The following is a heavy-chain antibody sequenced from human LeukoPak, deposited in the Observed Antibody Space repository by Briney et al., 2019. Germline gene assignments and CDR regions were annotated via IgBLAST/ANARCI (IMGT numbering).Heavy chain of an antibody. CDR1: GFTFSSYA. Sequence: GGSLRLSCAASGFTFSSYAMSWVRQGPGKGLEWVSAISGSGGSTYYADAVKGRFTISRDNSKNTLYLQMNSLRAEDTAVYYCAKVSLGYCSGGSCYVDYWGQGTLVTVSS. CDR3: AKVSLGYCSGGSCYVDY. D-gene: IGHD2-15*01. CDR2: ISGSGGST. J-gene: IGHJ4*02. V-gene: IGHV3-23*01.